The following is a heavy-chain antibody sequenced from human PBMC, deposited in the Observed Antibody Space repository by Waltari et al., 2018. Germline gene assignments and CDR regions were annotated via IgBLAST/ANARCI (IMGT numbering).Heavy chain of an antibody. D-gene: IGHD3-10*01. J-gene: IGHJ4*02. CDR3: ATLMVQGAKDDY. V-gene: IGHV1-24*01. Sequence: QVQLVQSGAEVKKPGASVKVSCKVSGYTLTDLSMHRVRQAPGKGLEWMGGFDPEDGETIYAQKFQGRVTMTEDTSTDTAYMELSSLRSEDTAVYDCATLMVQGAKDDYWGQGTLVTVSS. CDR1: GYTLTDLS. CDR2: FDPEDGET.